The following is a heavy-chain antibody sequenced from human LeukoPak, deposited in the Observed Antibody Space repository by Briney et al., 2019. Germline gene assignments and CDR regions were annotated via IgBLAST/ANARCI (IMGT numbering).Heavy chain of an antibody. CDR3: ARDLQYYDSSGYFDY. V-gene: IGHV3-7*01. Sequence: GGSLRLSCAASGFTFDSYWMSWVRQVPGKGLEWVANIKQDGSDNYYVDSVKGRFTISRDNAKNSLYLQMNSLRADDTAVYYCARDLQYYDSSGYFDYWGQGTLVTVSS. J-gene: IGHJ4*02. D-gene: IGHD3-22*01. CDR2: IKQDGSDN. CDR1: GFTFDSYW.